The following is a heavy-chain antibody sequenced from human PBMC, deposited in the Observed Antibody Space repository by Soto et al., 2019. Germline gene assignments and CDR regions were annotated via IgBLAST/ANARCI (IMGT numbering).Heavy chain of an antibody. CDR1: GGTFSSCA. D-gene: IGHD3-16*01. CDR3: ARDVGAILGGMAV. V-gene: IGHV1-69*13. J-gene: IGHJ6*02. Sequence: SVKFSSKASGGTFSSCAIRWLRQAPVQGLEWMGGIIPIFGTAHYAQKFQGRVTITADESTTTAYMELSSLRTEDTAVYYCARDVGAILGGMAVSGQGTTVTVSS. CDR2: IIPIFGTA.